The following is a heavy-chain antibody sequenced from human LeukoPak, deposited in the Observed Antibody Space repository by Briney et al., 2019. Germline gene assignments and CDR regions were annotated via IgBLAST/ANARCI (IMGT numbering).Heavy chain of an antibody. J-gene: IGHJ4*02. D-gene: IGHD3-3*01. CDR3: ARRLDDSYFDS. V-gene: IGHV4-59*01. CDR2: IYHSGST. CDR1: GRSISSFY. Sequence: SSETLSLTCSVSGRSISSFYSSWIRQPPGKGLEWIGYIYHSGSTTYNPSLNSRVTMSVDTSRTHFSLKLNSVTAADTAVYYCARRLDDSYFDSWGQGILVTVSS.